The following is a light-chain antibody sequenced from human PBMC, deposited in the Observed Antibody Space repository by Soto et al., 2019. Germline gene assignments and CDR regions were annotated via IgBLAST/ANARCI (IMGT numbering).Light chain of an antibody. CDR1: QSISRH. CDR2: AAS. CDR3: QQSYSSPPLFT. V-gene: IGKV1-39*01. Sequence: DIQMTQSPSSLSASVGDRVTITCRASQSISRHLNWYQQKPGRAPNLLIYAASSLQSGVPSRFSGSGSGTDFNLTVSSLQPEDFATYYCQQSYSSPPLFTVGRGTKVD. J-gene: IGKJ3*01.